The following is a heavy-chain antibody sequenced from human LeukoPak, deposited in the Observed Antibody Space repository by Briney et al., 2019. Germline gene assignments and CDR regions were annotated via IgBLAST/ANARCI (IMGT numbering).Heavy chain of an antibody. CDR3: AELGITMIGGV. Sequence: GGSLRLSCAASGFTFSSYEMNWVRQAQGKGLEWVSYISSSGSTIYYADSVKGRLTISRDNAKTSLYLQMNSLRAEDTAVSYCAELGITMIGGVWGKGTTVTISS. CDR1: GFTFSSYE. CDR2: ISSSGSTI. J-gene: IGHJ6*04. D-gene: IGHD3-10*02. V-gene: IGHV3-48*03.